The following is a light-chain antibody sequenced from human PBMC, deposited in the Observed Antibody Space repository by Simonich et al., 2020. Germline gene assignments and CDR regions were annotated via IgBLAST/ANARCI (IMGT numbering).Light chain of an antibody. CDR3: QQYYSTPPIT. CDR2: WAS. Sequence: DIVMTQSPDSLAVSLGERATINCKSSQSVLYSSNNKNYLAWYQPKPGPPPQLLIYWASTRESGVPDRFSGSGSGTDFTLTISSLQAEDVAVYYCQQYYSTPPITFGPGTKVDIK. J-gene: IGKJ3*01. CDR1: QSVLYSSNNKNY. V-gene: IGKV4-1*01.